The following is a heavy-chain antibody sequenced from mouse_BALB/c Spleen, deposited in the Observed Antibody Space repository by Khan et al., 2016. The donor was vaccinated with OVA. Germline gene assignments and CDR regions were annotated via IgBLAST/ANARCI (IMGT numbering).Heavy chain of an antibody. D-gene: IGHD1-3*01. J-gene: IGHJ3*01. Sequence: QLQQSGTVLARPGASVKMSCKASGYSFTSYLIHWVKQRPGQGLEWIGGIYPGNSDTSYNQKFKDKAKLTAGTSASTAYMELSSLTNEDSAVYYCTRGGYSSFAYWGQGTLVTVSA. CDR2: IYPGNSDT. V-gene: IGHV1-5*01. CDR1: GYSFTSYL. CDR3: TRGGYSSFAY.